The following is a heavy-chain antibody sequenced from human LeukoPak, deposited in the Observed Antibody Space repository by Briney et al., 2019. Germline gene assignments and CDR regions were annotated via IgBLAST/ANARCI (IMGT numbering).Heavy chain of an antibody. CDR2: ISGSGSFI. Sequence: PGGSLRLSCAASGFTFSSYEMNWVRQAPGKGLEWVSYISGSGSFIYYADSVKGRFTISRDNAKNSLYLQMNSLRAEDTAVYYCARGYSSRTDYWGQGTLVTVSS. J-gene: IGHJ4*02. D-gene: IGHD6-13*01. V-gene: IGHV3-48*03. CDR3: ARGYSSRTDY. CDR1: GFTFSSYE.